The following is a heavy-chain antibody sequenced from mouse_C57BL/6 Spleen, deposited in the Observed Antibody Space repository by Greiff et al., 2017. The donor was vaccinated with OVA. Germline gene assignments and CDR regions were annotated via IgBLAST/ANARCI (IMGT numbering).Heavy chain of an antibody. CDR1: GFTFTDYY. V-gene: IGHV7-4*01. CDR3: VHQELGQGGFDY. J-gene: IGHJ2*01. CDR2: IRNKANGYTT. D-gene: IGHD4-1*01. Sequence: DVMLVESGGGLVQPGASLRLSCAASGFTFTDYYMSWVRQPPGKAPEWLALIRNKANGYTTEYTASVKGRFTISRDNSQNILYLQMNTLRAEDSATYYCVHQELGQGGFDYWGQGTTLTVSS.